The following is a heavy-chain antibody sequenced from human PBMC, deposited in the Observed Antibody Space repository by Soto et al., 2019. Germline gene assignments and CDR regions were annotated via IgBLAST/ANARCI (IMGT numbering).Heavy chain of an antibody. CDR3: VNESSVLRFGELTF. Sequence: GGSLRLSCAASGFTFTAYAMSWVRQAPGKGLEWVSSISARGDSTYYRDSVKGRFTISRDKSKNTLYLKMNSLRAEDTAVYYCVNESSVLRFGELTFWGQGTLVTVSS. J-gene: IGHJ4*02. V-gene: IGHV3-23*01. D-gene: IGHD3-10*01. CDR1: GFTFTAYA. CDR2: ISARGDST.